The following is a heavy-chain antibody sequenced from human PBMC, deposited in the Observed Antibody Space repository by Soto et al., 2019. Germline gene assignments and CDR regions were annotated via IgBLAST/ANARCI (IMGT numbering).Heavy chain of an antibody. V-gene: IGHV1-18*01. Sequence: QVQLVQSGAEVKKPGASVKVSCKASGYTFTSYGISWVRQAPGQGLEWMGWISAYNGNTNYAQKFQGRVTMTTDTSTRTAYMELRSLRSDDTAVYSCAREVYYASDWYFDLWGRGTLVTVSS. D-gene: IGHD1-26*01. CDR3: AREVYYASDWYFDL. CDR2: ISAYNGNT. CDR1: GYTFTSYG. J-gene: IGHJ2*01.